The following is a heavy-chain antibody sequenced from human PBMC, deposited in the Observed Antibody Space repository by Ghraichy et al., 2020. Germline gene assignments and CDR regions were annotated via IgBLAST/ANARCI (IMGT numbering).Heavy chain of an antibody. V-gene: IGHV3-21*01. J-gene: IGHJ4*02. Sequence: GSLRLSCAASGFTFSSYSMNWVRQAPGKGLEWVSSISSSSSYIYYADSVKGRFTISRDNAKNSLYLQMNSLRAEDTAVYYCARDDCTNGVCYNPFDYWGQGTLVTVSS. CDR3: ARDDCTNGVCYNPFDY. CDR1: GFTFSSYS. D-gene: IGHD2-8*01. CDR2: ISSSSSYI.